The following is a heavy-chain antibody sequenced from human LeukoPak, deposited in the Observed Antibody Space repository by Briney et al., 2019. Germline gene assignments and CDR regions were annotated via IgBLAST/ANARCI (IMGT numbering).Heavy chain of an antibody. CDR1: GFTFSSYA. V-gene: IGHV3-23*01. CDR3: AKDRASGYEKDYFDY. CDR2: ISGSGGST. D-gene: IGHD5-12*01. Sequence: GGSLRLSCAASGFTFSSYAMSWVRQAPGKGLEWVSAISGSGGSTYYADSVKGRFTISRDNSKNTLYLQMNSLRAEDTAVYYCAKDRASGYEKDYFDYWGQGTLVTVSS. J-gene: IGHJ4*02.